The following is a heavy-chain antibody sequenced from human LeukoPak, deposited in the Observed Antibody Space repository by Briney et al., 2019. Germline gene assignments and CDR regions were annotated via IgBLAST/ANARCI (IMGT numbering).Heavy chain of an antibody. CDR3: ASGRWCSGGSRYSAGWAY. D-gene: IGHD2-15*01. CDR2: IYHSGST. V-gene: IGHV4-30-2*01. Sequence: SQTLSLTCAVSGGSISSGGYSWSWIRQPPGKGLEWIGYIYHSGSTYYNPSLKSRVTISVDRSKNQFSLKLSSVTAADTAVYYCASGRWCSGGSRYSAGWAYWGQGTLVTVSS. J-gene: IGHJ4*02. CDR1: GGSISSGGYS.